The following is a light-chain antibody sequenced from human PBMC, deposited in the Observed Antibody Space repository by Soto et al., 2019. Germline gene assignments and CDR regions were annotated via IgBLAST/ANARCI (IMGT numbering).Light chain of an antibody. V-gene: IGLV2-8*01. J-gene: IGLJ1*01. CDR3: SSYTGGNPSYV. CDR1: SSDVGGYDY. CDR2: EVT. Sequence: QSVLTQPPSASGSPGQSVTISCTGTSSDVGGYDYVSWYQQHPGKAPKLMIYEVTIRPSGVSDRFSGSKSGNTASLTVSGPQAEDEADYYCSSYTGGNPSYVLGTGTKVTVL.